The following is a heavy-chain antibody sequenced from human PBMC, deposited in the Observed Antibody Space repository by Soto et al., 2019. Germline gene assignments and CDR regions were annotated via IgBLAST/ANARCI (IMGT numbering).Heavy chain of an antibody. Sequence: SETLSLTCAASGGSFTSNNWWTWVRQPPGQGLEWIGEIYRTGSTNYNPSLKSRVTISLDKSENQFSLKVTSLTAADTAVYYCASRDPGTSVDYWGQGTLVTVSS. V-gene: IGHV4-4*02. CDR2: IYRTGST. J-gene: IGHJ4*02. D-gene: IGHD1-7*01. CDR3: ASRDPGTSVDY. CDR1: GGSFTSNNW.